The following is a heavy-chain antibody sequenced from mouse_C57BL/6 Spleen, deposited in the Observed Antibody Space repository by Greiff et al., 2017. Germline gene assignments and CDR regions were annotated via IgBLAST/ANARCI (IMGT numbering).Heavy chain of an antibody. D-gene: IGHD1-1*01. V-gene: IGHV1-15*01. CDR3: TRSATTVVDWYFDV. CDR2: IDPETGGT. Sequence: VQLVESGAELVRPGASVTLSCKASGYTFTDYEMHWVKQTPVHGLEWIGAIDPETGGTAYNQKFKGKAILTADKSSSTAYMELRSLTSEDSAVXYCTRSATTVVDWYFDVWGTGTTVTVSS. CDR1: GYTFTDYE. J-gene: IGHJ1*03.